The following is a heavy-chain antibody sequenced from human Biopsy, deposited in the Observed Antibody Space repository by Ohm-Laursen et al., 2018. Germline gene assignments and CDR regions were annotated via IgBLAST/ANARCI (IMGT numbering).Heavy chain of an antibody. D-gene: IGHD3-3*01. CDR2: INTYNANT. Sequence: ASVKVSCKASGYTFTDYSLHWVRQAPGQGLEWMGWINTYNANTDYAQKVQGRVTMTTDTSTSTAYMELSNLKSEDTAVYYCATPFQYYDSWGGYPPFDHWGQGTLVTVSS. CDR1: GYTFTDYS. V-gene: IGHV1-18*04. J-gene: IGHJ4*02. CDR3: ATPFQYYDSWGGYPPFDH.